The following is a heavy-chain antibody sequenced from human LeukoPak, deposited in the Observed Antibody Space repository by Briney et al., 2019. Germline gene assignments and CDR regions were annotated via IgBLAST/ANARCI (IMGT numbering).Heavy chain of an antibody. D-gene: IGHD2-21*01. CDR1: GGSLGRSNTD. Sequence: SSETLSLTCTVSGGSLGRSNTDWGWIRQAPGKGLEWLGTILHSRYTYNHPSLKSRCTMSVYSAKNQFSLSLRPVPAPDTAVYFCARHRGGGGYHYMDVWGKGTTVIVSS. J-gene: IGHJ6*03. CDR2: ILHSRYT. CDR3: ARHRGGGGYHYMDV. V-gene: IGHV4-39*01.